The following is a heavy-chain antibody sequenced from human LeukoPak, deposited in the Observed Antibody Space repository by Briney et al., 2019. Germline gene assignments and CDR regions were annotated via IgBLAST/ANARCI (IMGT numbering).Heavy chain of an antibody. CDR1: GYTLTELS. Sequence: ASVKVSCKVPGYTLTELSMHWVRQAPGKGLEWMGGFDPEDDETIYAQKFQGRVTMTEDTSTDTAYMELSSLRSEDTAVYYCATPDVGSGSYFSFDYWGQGTLVTVSS. J-gene: IGHJ4*02. V-gene: IGHV1-24*01. D-gene: IGHD3-10*01. CDR2: FDPEDDET. CDR3: ATPDVGSGSYFSFDY.